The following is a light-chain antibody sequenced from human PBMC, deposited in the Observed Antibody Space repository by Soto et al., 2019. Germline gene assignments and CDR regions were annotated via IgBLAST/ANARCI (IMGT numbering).Light chain of an antibody. CDR2: GAS. J-gene: IGKJ1*01. Sequence: EIVLTQSPGTLSLSPGERATLSCRASQSVNSNYLAWYQQKPGQGPRLLMYGASSRATGIPDRCSGSGSWTDSTLTISRLEPEDFAVYYWQQYDNSPPTLGHGTKVEIK. CDR1: QSVNSNY. CDR3: QQYDNSPPT. V-gene: IGKV3-20*01.